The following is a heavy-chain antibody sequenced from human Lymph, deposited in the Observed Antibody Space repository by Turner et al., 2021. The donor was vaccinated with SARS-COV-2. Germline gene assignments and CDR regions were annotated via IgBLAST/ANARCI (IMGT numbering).Heavy chain of an antibody. D-gene: IGHD3-10*01. J-gene: IGHJ6*02. CDR2: ISYDGSNK. CDR1: GFTFSTYA. CDR3: ARYGSSGYFYYGLDV. Sequence: QVQLVESGGGVVQPVTSLRLPCSASGFTFSTYAIHCVRQAAGKGLEWVAVISYDGSNKYYADSVKGRFNISRDNSKNTLYLQMNSLRAEDTAVYYCARYGSSGYFYYGLDVWGQGTTVTVSS. V-gene: IGHV3-30*04.